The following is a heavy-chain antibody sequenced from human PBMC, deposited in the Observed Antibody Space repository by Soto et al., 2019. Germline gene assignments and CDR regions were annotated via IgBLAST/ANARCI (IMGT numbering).Heavy chain of an antibody. D-gene: IGHD3-3*01. CDR3: ARHPLRLRFSEWLPWFMGV. CDR1: GGPISSYY. V-gene: IGHV4-59*08. J-gene: IGHJ6*03. CDR2: IYYSGST. Sequence: PSETLSLTCTVSGGPISSYYWSWIRQPPGKGLEGIGYIYYSGSTNYNPSLKSRVTMSVDMSKNQLSLRLSSVTAADTALYYCARHPLRLRFSEWLPWFMGVWGKGTTVTVSS.